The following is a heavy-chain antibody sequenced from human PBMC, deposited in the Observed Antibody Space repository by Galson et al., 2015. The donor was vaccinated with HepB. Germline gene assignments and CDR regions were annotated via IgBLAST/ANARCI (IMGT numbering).Heavy chain of an antibody. D-gene: IGHD6-6*01. CDR1: GGSFSGYY. CDR3: ARMGPRLEPFRIAARPPRGLKNFDY. CDR2: INHSGST. Sequence: ETLSLTCAVYGGSFSGYYWSWIRQPPGKGLEWIGEINHSGSTNYNPSLKSRVTISVDTSKNQSSLKLSSVTAADTAVYYCARMGPRLEPFRIAARPPRGLKNFDYWGQGTLVTVSS. J-gene: IGHJ4*02. V-gene: IGHV4-34*01.